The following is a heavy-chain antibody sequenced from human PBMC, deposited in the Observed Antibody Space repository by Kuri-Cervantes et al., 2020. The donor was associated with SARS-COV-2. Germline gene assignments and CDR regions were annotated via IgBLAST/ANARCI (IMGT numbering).Heavy chain of an antibody. J-gene: IGHJ3*02. D-gene: IGHD2-2*01. CDR3: ASPKYQLLGGAFDI. CDR2: IIPIFGTA. Sequence: SVKVSCKASGYTFTSYAMHWVRQAPGQGLEWMGGIIPIFGTANYAQKFQGRVTITADESTSTAYMELSSLRSEDTAVYYCASPKYQLLGGAFDIWGQGTMVTVSS. V-gene: IGHV1-69*13. CDR1: GYTFTSYA.